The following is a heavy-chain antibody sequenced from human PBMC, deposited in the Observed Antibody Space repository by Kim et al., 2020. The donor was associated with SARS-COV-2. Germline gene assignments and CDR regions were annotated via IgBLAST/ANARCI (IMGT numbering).Heavy chain of an antibody. Sequence: PSFQGPVTISADKSISTAYLQWSSLKASDTAMYYCARHMGAATGDAFDIWGQGTMVTVSS. V-gene: IGHV5-51*01. J-gene: IGHJ3*02. D-gene: IGHD1-26*01. CDR3: ARHMGAATGDAFDI.